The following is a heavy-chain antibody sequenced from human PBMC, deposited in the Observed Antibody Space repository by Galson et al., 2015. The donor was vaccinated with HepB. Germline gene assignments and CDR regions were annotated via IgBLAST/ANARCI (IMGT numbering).Heavy chain of an antibody. J-gene: IGHJ4*02. D-gene: IGHD3-10*01. Sequence: SLRLSCAASGFTFDDYTMHWVRQAPGKGLEWVSLISWDGGSTYYADSVKGRFTISRDNSKNSLYLQMNSLRTEDTALYYCAKDINRGPPFMGYFDYWGQGTLVTVSS. CDR1: GFTFDDYT. CDR3: AKDINRGPPFMGYFDY. CDR2: ISWDGGST. V-gene: IGHV3-43*01.